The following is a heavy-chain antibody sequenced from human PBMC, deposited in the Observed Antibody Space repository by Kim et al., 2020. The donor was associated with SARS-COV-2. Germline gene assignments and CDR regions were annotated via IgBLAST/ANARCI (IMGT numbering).Heavy chain of an antibody. CDR3: ARSLGGGYRYFGY. J-gene: IGHJ4*02. D-gene: IGHD3-16*02. V-gene: IGHV3-30*01. Sequence: YDDPGKSRFTISRDNSKNTRYLQMNSLGAEDTAVYYCARSLGGGYRYFGYWGQGTLVTVSS.